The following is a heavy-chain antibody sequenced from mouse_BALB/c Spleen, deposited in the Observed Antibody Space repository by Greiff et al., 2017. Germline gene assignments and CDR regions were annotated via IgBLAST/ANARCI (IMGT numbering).Heavy chain of an antibody. Sequence: QVQLQQSGPELVKPGASVKISCKASGYSFTSYYIHWVKQRPGQGLEWIGWIFPGSGNTKYNEKFKGKATMTADTSSSTAYMQLSSLTSEDSAVYFCARSGYRYDDYAMDYWGQGTSVTVSS. CDR2: IFPGSGNT. CDR3: ARSGYRYDDYAMDY. CDR1: GYSFTSYY. J-gene: IGHJ4*01. V-gene: IGHV1-66*01. D-gene: IGHD2-14*01.